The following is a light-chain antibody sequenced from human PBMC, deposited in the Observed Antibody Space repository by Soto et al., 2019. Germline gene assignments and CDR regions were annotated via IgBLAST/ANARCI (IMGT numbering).Light chain of an antibody. CDR2: GAS. Sequence: EIMLTQSPGTLSLSPGERATLSCRASQSVSSGYLAWYQQKLGQTPRLLIFGASNRATGIPDRFTGSGSGTDFTLTVNRLEPEDFAVYYCHQYDTSPWTFGQGTKVEIK. CDR1: QSVSSGY. CDR3: HQYDTSPWT. J-gene: IGKJ1*01. V-gene: IGKV3-20*01.